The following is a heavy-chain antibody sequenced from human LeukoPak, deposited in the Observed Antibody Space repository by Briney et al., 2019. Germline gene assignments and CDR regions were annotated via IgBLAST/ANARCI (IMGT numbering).Heavy chain of an antibody. V-gene: IGHV4-34*01. CDR2: INHSGST. CDR1: GGSFSGYY. Sequence: SETLSLTCAVYGGSFSGYYWSWIRQPPGKGLEWIGEINHSGSTNYNPSLKSRVTISVDTSKNQFSLKLSSVTAADTAVYYCARGNTLHDYWGQGTLVTVSS. CDR3: ARGNTLHDY. D-gene: IGHD2/OR15-2a*01. J-gene: IGHJ4*02.